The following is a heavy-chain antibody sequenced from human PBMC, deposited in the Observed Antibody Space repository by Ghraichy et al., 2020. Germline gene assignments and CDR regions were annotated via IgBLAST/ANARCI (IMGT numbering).Heavy chain of an antibody. CDR2: FDPEDGET. J-gene: IGHJ4*02. Sequence: ASVKVSCKVSGYTLTELSMHWVRQAPGKGLEWMGGFDPEDGETIYAQKFQGRVTMTEDTFTDTAYMELSSLRSEDTAVYYCATATYYDSSGYPFFDYWGQGTLVTVSS. V-gene: IGHV1-24*01. D-gene: IGHD3-22*01. CDR1: GYTLTELS. CDR3: ATATYYDSSGYPFFDY.